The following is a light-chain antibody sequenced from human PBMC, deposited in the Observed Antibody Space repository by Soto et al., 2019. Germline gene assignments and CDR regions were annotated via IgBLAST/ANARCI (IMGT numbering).Light chain of an antibody. CDR2: END. Sequence: QSVLTQPPSVSAAPGQKVTISCSGSSSTTGNNYVSWYQQLPGTAPKLLIYENDKRPSGIPDRFSGSKSGTSATLDITGLQTGDEADYYCATWDSSLSTGVFGTGTKV. CDR1: SSTTGNNY. CDR3: ATWDSSLSTGV. J-gene: IGLJ1*01. V-gene: IGLV1-51*02.